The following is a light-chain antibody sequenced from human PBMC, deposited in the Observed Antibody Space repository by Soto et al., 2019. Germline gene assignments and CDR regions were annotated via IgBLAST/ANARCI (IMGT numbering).Light chain of an antibody. J-gene: IGKJ2*01. V-gene: IGKV1-27*01. CDR1: QAISNY. Sequence: DIQMTQCPSSLSASVGDRVTITCRASQAISNYLAWYQQKPGKVPKLLIYAASTLQSGVPSRFSGSGSETDFTLTISSLQPEDVATYYCQKYNSGSYTFGQGTKLEIK. CDR3: QKYNSGSYT. CDR2: AAS.